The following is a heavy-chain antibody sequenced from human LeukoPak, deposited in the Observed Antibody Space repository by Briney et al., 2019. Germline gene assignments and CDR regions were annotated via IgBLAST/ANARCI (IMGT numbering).Heavy chain of an antibody. CDR1: GGSFSGFY. Sequence: PSGTLSLTCAVYGGSFSGFYWSWIRQPPGKGLEWIGEINHSGGTNYNPSLKSRVTISVDTSKNQFSLKMSSVTAADTAVYYCARRWGYDFWSGYYIDYWGQGTLVTVSS. CDR3: ARRWGYDFWSGYYIDY. V-gene: IGHV4-34*01. CDR2: INHSGGT. D-gene: IGHD3-3*01. J-gene: IGHJ4*02.